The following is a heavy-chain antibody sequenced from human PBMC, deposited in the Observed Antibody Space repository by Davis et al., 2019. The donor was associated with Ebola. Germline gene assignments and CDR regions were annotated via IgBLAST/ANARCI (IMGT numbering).Heavy chain of an antibody. D-gene: IGHD2-2*01. CDR1: GFTFSSYG. Sequence: GESLKISCAASGFTFSSYGMHWVRQAPGKGLEWVAVISYDGSNKYYADSVKGRFTISRDNSKNTLYLQMNSLRAEDSAVYYCARDGVPAALDYWGQGTLVTVSS. CDR2: ISYDGSNK. V-gene: IGHV3-30*03. J-gene: IGHJ4*02. CDR3: ARDGVPAALDY.